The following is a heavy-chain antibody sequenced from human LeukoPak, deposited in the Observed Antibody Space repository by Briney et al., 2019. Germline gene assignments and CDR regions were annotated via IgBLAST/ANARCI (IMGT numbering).Heavy chain of an antibody. Sequence: SETLSLTCTVSGDFITAYYWSWIRQPPGKGLEWIGYVYYSGSTEYNPSLRSRVTISLEMSKRQFSLNLTSVTAADTAVYYCASNTGTVFDYWGQGALVTVSS. J-gene: IGHJ4*02. D-gene: IGHD7-27*01. CDR1: GDFITAYY. CDR2: VYYSGST. V-gene: IGHV4-59*01. CDR3: ASNTGTVFDY.